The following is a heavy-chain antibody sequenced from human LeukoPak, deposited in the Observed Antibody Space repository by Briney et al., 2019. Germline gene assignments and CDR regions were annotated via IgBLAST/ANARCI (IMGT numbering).Heavy chain of an antibody. Sequence: GGSLRLSCAASGFTFSRYWMHWLRQAPGKGLVWVSRISTDGSSTSYADSVKGRFTISRDNGKNTLYLQMYSLRAEDTAVYYCASYLTSIPSGMDVWGQGTTVTVSS. V-gene: IGHV3-74*01. CDR1: GFTFSRYW. CDR2: ISTDGSST. J-gene: IGHJ6*02. CDR3: ASYLTSIPSGMDV. D-gene: IGHD2/OR15-2a*01.